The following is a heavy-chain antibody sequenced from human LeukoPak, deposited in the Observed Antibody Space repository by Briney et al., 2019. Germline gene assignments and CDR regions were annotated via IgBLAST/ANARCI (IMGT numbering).Heavy chain of an antibody. D-gene: IGHD2-21*01. Sequence: ASVKVSCKASGYTFTSYGISWVRQAPGQGLEWMGWISAYNDNTNYAQKFQGRVTITADKSTSTAYMELSSLRSEDTAVYYCARGPHGGEIDYWGQGTLVTVSS. J-gene: IGHJ4*02. CDR3: ARGPHGGEIDY. CDR1: GYTFTSYG. CDR2: ISAYNDNT. V-gene: IGHV1-18*01.